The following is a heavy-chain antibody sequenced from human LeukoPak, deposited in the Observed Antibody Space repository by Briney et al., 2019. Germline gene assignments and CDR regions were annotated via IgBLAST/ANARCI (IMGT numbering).Heavy chain of an antibody. CDR3: ARDGAETYYYDSSGYFNWFDP. Sequence: GGSLRLSCAASGFTFSSYSMNWVRQAPGKGLEWVSSISSSSSYIYYADSVKGRFTISRDNAKNSLYLQMNSLRAEDTAVYYCARDGAETYYYDSSGYFNWFDPWGQGTLVTVSS. D-gene: IGHD3-22*01. J-gene: IGHJ5*02. V-gene: IGHV3-21*01. CDR2: ISSSSSYI. CDR1: GFTFSSYS.